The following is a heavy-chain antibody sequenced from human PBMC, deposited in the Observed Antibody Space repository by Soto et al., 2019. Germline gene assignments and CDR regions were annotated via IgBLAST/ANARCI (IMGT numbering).Heavy chain of an antibody. D-gene: IGHD3-16*01. V-gene: IGHV3-7*03. CDR1: GFSFSTYW. CDR2: INPDGSET. Sequence: EVQLVESGGGLVQPGGSLRLSCAACGFSFSTYWMSWVRQAPGTGLEWVANINPDGSETNYVDSVRGRFTVSRDNARTSLFLQVNSLRAEDTAMYYCAKGGHIDFCGQGTLVTVSS. CDR3: AKGGHIDF. J-gene: IGHJ4*02.